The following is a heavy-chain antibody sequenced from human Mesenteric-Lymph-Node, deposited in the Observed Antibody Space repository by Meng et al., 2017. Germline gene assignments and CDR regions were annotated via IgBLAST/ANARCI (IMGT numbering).Heavy chain of an antibody. D-gene: IGHD5-18*01. CDR1: GGSVSSGSYY. CDR3: ARDLSSDTAMVTVGFDP. CDR2: IYYSGST. V-gene: IGHV4-61*01. Sequence: SETLSLTCTVSGGSVSSGSYYWSWIRQPPGKGLEWIGYIYYSGSTNYNPSLKSRVTISVDTSKNQFSLKLSSVTAADTAVYYCARDLSSDTAMVTVGFDPWGQGTLVTVSS. J-gene: IGHJ5*02.